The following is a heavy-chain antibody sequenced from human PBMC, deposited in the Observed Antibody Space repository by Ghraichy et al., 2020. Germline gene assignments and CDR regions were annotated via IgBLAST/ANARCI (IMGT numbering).Heavy chain of an antibody. V-gene: IGHV1-46*04. CDR3: VRDEHLAYCDGDCSHDAFDI. CDR2: INPSVGST. CDR1: GYTFTNYF. J-gene: IGHJ3*02. D-gene: IGHD2-21*02. Sequence: ASVKVSCKASGYTFTNYFMHWVRQAPGQGLEWMGIINPSVGSTSYAQKLQDRVIMTRDTSTSTVYMELNSLRLDDTAVYYCVRDEHLAYCDGDCSHDAFDIWGQGTMVTVSS.